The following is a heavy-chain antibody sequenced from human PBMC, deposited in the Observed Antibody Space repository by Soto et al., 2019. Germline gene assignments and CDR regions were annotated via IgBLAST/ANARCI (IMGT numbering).Heavy chain of an antibody. D-gene: IGHD1-20*01. CDR3: AREYNWNPWKDWFDP. Sequence: ASVKVSCKASGYTFTSYGISWVRQAPGQGLEWMGWISAYNGNTYYAQKLQGRVTMTTDTSTSTAYMELRSLRSDDTAVYYCAREYNWNPWKDWFDPWGQGTLVTVSS. CDR2: ISAYNGNT. J-gene: IGHJ5*02. V-gene: IGHV1-18*01. CDR1: GYTFTSYG.